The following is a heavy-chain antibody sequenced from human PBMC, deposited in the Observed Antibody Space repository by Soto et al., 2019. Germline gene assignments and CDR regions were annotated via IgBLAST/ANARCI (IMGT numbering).Heavy chain of an antibody. V-gene: IGHV4-34*01. CDR3: ARFRYCSGGSCYRQRNYFDY. J-gene: IGHJ4*02. CDR2: INHSGST. D-gene: IGHD2-15*01. Sequence: PSETLSLTCAVYGGSFSGYYWSWIRQPPGKGLEWIGEINHSGSTNYNLSLKSRVTISVDTSKNQFSVKLSSVTAADTAVYYCARFRYCSGGSCYRQRNYFDYWGQGTLVTVSS. CDR1: GGSFSGYY.